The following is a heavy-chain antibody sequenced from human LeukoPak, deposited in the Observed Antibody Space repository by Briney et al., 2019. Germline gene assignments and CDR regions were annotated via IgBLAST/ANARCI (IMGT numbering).Heavy chain of an antibody. V-gene: IGHV1-3*01. CDR3: ARRGVTTRDSYYYAMDV. J-gene: IGHJ6*02. CDR1: GYTFTNYA. Sequence: GASVKVSCKASGYTFTNYAIHWVRQAPGQRPEWMGWIDGGSGDTKYLEKFQDRVTFARDTSASTAFMELNSLRSEDTAVYYCARRGVTTRDSYYYAMDVWGQGTTITVSS. CDR2: IDGGSGDT. D-gene: IGHD2-21*02.